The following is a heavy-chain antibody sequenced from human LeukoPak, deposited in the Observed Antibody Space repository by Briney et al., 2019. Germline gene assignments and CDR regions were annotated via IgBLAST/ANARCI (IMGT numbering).Heavy chain of an antibody. D-gene: IGHD4-17*01. V-gene: IGHV4-59*08. CDR2: IYYSGST. Sequence: PSETLSLTCTVSGGSISSYYWSWIRQPPGKGLEWIGYIYYSGSTNYNPSLKSRVTISVDTSRNQVSLRMSSVTAADTAVYYCARGVSTVNFDYWGQGTLVTVSS. CDR3: ARGVSTVNFDY. J-gene: IGHJ4*02. CDR1: GGSISSYY.